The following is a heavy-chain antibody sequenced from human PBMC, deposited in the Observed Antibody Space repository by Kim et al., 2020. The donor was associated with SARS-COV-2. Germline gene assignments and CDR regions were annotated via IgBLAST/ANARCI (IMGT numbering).Heavy chain of an antibody. CDR2: IWYDGSNK. V-gene: IGHV3-33*01. J-gene: IGHJ6*01. CDR1: GFTFSSYG. Sequence: GGSLRLSCVASGFTFSSYGMHWVRQAPGKGLEWVAVIWYDGSNKYYADSVKGRFTISRDNSKNTLYLQMNSLRAEDTAVYYCARGAQQLVPYYYYYYGL. D-gene: IGHD6-13*01. CDR3: ARGAQQLVPYYYYYYGL.